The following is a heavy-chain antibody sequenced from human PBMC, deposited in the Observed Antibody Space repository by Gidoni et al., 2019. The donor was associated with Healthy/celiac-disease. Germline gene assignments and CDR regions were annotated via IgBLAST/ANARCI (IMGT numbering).Heavy chain of an antibody. V-gene: IGHV3-30*03. CDR1: GFTFSSYG. D-gene: IGHD1-1*01. CDR2: ISYDGSNK. J-gene: IGHJ4*02. CDR3: ARGPGWNFDY. Sequence: QVPLVESGGGTVQPGRSLRLSCASSGFTFSSYGMHWVRQAPGKGLEWVAVISYDGSNKYYADSVKGRFTISRDNSKNTLYLQMNSLRAEDTAVYYCARGPGWNFDYWGQGTLVTVSS.